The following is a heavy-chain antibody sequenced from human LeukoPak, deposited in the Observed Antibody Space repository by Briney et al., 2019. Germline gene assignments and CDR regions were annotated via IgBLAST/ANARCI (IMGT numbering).Heavy chain of an antibody. CDR1: GGSLNSYY. D-gene: IGHD1/OR15-1a*01. Sequence: SETLSLTCTVSGGSLNSYYWSWIRQPPGKGLEWIGYIYYSGSTNYNPSLKSRVTISVDTSKNQFSLKLSSVTAADTAVYYCARKGTFDYWGQGTLVTVSS. V-gene: IGHV4-59*01. J-gene: IGHJ4*02. CDR2: IYYSGST. CDR3: ARKGTFDY.